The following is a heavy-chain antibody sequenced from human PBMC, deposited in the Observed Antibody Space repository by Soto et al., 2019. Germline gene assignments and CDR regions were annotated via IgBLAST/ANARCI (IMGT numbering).Heavy chain of an antibody. CDR2: ISYDGSNK. Sequence: GGSLRLSCAASGFTFSSYAMHWVRQAPGKGLEWVAVISYDGSNKYYADSVKGRFTISRDNSKNTLYLQMNSLRAEDTAVYYCAREYYYDSSGYYHQPIDYWGQGTLVTVSS. V-gene: IGHV3-30-3*01. J-gene: IGHJ4*02. CDR3: AREYYYDSSGYYHQPIDY. D-gene: IGHD3-22*01. CDR1: GFTFSSYA.